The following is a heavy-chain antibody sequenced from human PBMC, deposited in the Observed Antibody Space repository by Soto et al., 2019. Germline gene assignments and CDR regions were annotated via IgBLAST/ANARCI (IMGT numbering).Heavy chain of an antibody. CDR2: TSYDGSNN. Sequence: QVQLVESGGGVVQPGTSLRLSCVGSGFTFRSYVIHWVRQAPGKGLEWVALTSYDGSNNFYGDSVKGRFTISRDNSRNTVERQMGSLRLEDTALYYCARWGTTGGLDVWGQGPLVSVSS. CDR3: ARWGTTGGLDV. CDR1: GFTFRSYV. V-gene: IGHV3-33*05. D-gene: IGHD3-16*01. J-gene: IGHJ4*02.